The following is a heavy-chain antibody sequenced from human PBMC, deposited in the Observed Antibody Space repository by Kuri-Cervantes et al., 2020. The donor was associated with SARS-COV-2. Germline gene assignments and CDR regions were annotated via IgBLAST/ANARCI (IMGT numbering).Heavy chain of an antibody. J-gene: IGHJ3*02. V-gene: IGHV3-30-3*01. Sequence: GGSLRLSCAASGFTFSSYAMHWVRQAPGKGLEWVAVISYDGSNKYYADSVKGRFTISRDNSKNTLYLQMNSLRAEDTALYYCAKGLFFAAAGPDAFDIWGQGTMVTVSS. CDR2: ISYDGSNK. D-gene: IGHD6-13*01. CDR3: AKGLFFAAAGPDAFDI. CDR1: GFTFSSYA.